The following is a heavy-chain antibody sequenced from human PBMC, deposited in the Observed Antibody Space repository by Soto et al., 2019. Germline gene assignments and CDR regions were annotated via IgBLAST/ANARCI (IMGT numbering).Heavy chain of an antibody. CDR2: IYHSGST. CDR3: ARDILTGYPSYGMDV. D-gene: IGHD3-9*01. V-gene: IGHV4-4*02. Sequence: PSETLSLTCAVSGGSISSSNWWSWVRQPPGKGLEWIGEIYHSGSTNYNPSLKSRVTISVDKSKNQFSLKLSSVTAADTAVYYCARDILTGYPSYGMDVWGQGTTVTVSS. CDR1: GGSISSSNW. J-gene: IGHJ6*02.